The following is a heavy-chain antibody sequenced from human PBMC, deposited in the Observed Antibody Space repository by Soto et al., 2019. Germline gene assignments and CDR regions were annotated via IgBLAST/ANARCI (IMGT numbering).Heavy chain of an antibody. J-gene: IGHJ4*02. CDR3: ARGRVHYDNEHYFDY. CDR2: INPSGRST. V-gene: IGHV1-46*01. D-gene: IGHD3-22*01. CDR1: GYTFTSYY. Sequence: SVKVSCTDSGYTFTSYYMHWVRQAPGQGLEWMGIINPSGRSTSYAQKFQGRVTMTRDTSTSTVYMELSSLRSEDTAVYYCARGRVHYDNEHYFDYWGQGTLVTVSS.